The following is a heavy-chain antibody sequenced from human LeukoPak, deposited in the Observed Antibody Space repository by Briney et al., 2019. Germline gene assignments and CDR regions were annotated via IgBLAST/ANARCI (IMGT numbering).Heavy chain of an antibody. D-gene: IGHD2-15*01. Sequence: PSETLSLTCTVSGGSISSYYWSWIRQPPGKGLEWIGYIYYSGSTNYNPSLKSRVTISVDTSKNQSSLKLSSVTAADTAVYYCARAFGYCSGGSCYSAYFQHWGQGTLVTVSS. CDR1: GGSISSYY. CDR2: IYYSGST. V-gene: IGHV4-59*12. CDR3: ARAFGYCSGGSCYSAYFQH. J-gene: IGHJ1*01.